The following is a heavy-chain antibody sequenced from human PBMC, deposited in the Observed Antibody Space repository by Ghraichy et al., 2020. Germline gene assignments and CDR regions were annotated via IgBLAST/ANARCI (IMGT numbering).Heavy chain of an antibody. CDR2: IKQDGSEK. CDR3: ARDPAPDYGDSYFDY. D-gene: IGHD4-17*01. CDR1: GFTFSSYW. J-gene: IGHJ4*02. V-gene: IGHV3-7*01. Sequence: GGSLRLSCAASGFTFSSYWMSWVRQAPGKGLEWVANIKQDGSEKYYVDSVKGRFTISRDNAKNSLYLQMNSLRAEDTAVYYCARDPAPDYGDSYFDYWGQGTLVTVSS.